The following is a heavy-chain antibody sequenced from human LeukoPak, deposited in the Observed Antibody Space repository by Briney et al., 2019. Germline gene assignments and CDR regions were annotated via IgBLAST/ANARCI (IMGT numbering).Heavy chain of an antibody. CDR1: GFTFSSYA. CDR2: ISYDGSNK. CDR3: AREGYYGSGSPPSLYFDY. V-gene: IGHV3-30-3*01. J-gene: IGHJ4*02. D-gene: IGHD3-10*01. Sequence: GGSLRLSCAASGFTFSSYAMHWVRQAPGKGLEWVAVISYDGSNKYYADSVKGRFTISRDNSKNTLYLQMNSLRAEDTAVYYCAREGYYGSGSPPSLYFDYWGQGTLVTVSS.